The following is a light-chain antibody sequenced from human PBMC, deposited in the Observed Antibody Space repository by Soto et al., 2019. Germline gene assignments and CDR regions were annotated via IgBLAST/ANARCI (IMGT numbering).Light chain of an antibody. J-gene: IGKJ2*01. Sequence: DIQMTQSPSSLSASVGDRVTITCRASQGIGNYLAWYQQKPGKVPKLLIYAASTLQSGVPSRFSGSGSGTDFTLTISSLQPEDFATYYCQRYNSAPPYTFGLGTKLEIK. CDR1: QGIGNY. CDR2: AAS. V-gene: IGKV1-27*01. CDR3: QRYNSAPPYT.